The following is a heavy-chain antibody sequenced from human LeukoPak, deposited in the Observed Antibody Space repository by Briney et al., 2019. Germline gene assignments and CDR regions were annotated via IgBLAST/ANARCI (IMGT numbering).Heavy chain of an antibody. J-gene: IGHJ3*02. CDR3: ARDRSPVVITISAALDI. Sequence: PGGSLRLSCAASGFTFSDFAITWIRQAPGKGLEWISKTSDNGITKHYVDSVKGRFTISRDNAQNSLFLHMSSLRAEDTAVYYCARDRSPVVITISAALDIWGQGAMVTVSS. D-gene: IGHD4/OR15-4a*01. V-gene: IGHV3-11*01. CDR2: TSDNGITK. CDR1: GFTFSDFA.